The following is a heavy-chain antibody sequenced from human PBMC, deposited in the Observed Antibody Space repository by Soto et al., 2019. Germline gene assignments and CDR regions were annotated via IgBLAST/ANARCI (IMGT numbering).Heavy chain of an antibody. J-gene: IGHJ6*02. V-gene: IGHV3-48*02. CDR2: ISRSGSLN. Sequence: GESVKISCAASGFSFSDYSMNWVRQAPWKGLEWLSYISRSGSLNYYADSVKGRFTISRDNAKNSLYLEMNSVRDEDTAMYYCARDLEYSSSWYYFYGLDVWGQGTTV. CDR3: ARDLEYSSSWYYFYGLDV. D-gene: IGHD6-6*01. CDR1: GFSFSDYS.